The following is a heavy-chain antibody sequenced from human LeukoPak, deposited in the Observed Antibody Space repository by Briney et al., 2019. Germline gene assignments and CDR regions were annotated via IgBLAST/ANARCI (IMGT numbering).Heavy chain of an antibody. J-gene: IGHJ4*02. D-gene: IGHD2-15*01. Sequence: GGSLRLSCAASGFTVCSNYMSWVRQAPGKGLEWVSVVTSGDDSYYAHSVKGRFTISRDNSKNTLYLQMNSLRAEDTAVYYCARYCSGVSCFSGVDYWGQGTLVTVSS. CDR2: VTSGDDS. CDR1: GFTVCSNY. V-gene: IGHV3-53*01. CDR3: ARYCSGVSCFSGVDY.